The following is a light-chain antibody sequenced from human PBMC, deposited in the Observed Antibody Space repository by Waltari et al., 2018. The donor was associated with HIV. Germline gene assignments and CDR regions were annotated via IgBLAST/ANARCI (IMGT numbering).Light chain of an antibody. CDR1: SSNIGNNF. CDR2: DNT. CDR3: GTWDSSLSAWV. Sequence: QSVLTQPPSVSAAPGQKVPISCSGSSSNIGNNFVSWFQQLPGTAPKLLIYDNTRRPSGIPDRFSGSKSGTSATLGITGLQSGDEADYYCGTWDSSLSAWVFGGGTKLTVL. V-gene: IGLV1-51*01. J-gene: IGLJ2*01.